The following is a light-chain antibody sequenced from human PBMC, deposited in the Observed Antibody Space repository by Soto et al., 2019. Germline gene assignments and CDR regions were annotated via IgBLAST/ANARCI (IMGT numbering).Light chain of an antibody. CDR1: QSVSSW. Sequence: IVVPNCPATLSMSLGECANLSCRASQSVSSWLAWYQQKPGQAPRLLIYGASSRARGIPARFSGSGSGTEFTLIISNLQSEDFAVYYCQQYKNYARTFGQGTKVDIK. CDR2: GAS. J-gene: IGKJ1*01. CDR3: QQYKNYART. V-gene: IGKV3-15*01.